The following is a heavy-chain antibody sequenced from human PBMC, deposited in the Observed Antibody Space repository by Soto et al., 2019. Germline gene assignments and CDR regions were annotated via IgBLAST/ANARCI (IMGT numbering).Heavy chain of an antibody. CDR3: ARYISNWGNYGMDV. Sequence: EVQLVESGGGLVQPGGSLRLSCAASGFIFTTYWINWVRQAPGRGLEWVALINQDGTRQGYVDSVRGRFTISRDNAKDLVYLQMSSLTAKDTAEYYCARYISNWGNYGMDVWGQGTTVTVSS. J-gene: IGHJ6*02. V-gene: IGHV3-7*05. CDR2: INQDGTRQ. CDR1: GFIFTTYW. D-gene: IGHD3-3*02.